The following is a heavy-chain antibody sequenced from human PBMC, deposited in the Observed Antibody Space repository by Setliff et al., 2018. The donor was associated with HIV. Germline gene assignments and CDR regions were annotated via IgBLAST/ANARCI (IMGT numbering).Heavy chain of an antibody. D-gene: IGHD3-22*01. V-gene: IGHV4-38-2*01. Sequence: SETLSLTCDVSGFSISSRYYWGWIRPSPGKGLEWIGNIYHTGSTYYNPSLNDRATMSLDTSKNQFYLKLNSVTAADTAVYYCARAVLDLVISVYGFWGQGIPVTVSS. J-gene: IGHJ4*02. CDR3: ARAVLDLVISVYGF. CDR1: GFSISSRYY. CDR2: IYHTGST.